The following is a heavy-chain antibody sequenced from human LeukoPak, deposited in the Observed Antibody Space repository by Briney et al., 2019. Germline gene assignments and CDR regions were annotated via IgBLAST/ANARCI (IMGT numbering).Heavy chain of an antibody. D-gene: IGHD1-26*01. V-gene: IGHV1-18*01. CDR2: ISAYNGNT. CDR1: GYTFTSYI. J-gene: IGHJ4*02. Sequence: ASVKVSCKASGYTFTSYIISWVRQAPGQGLEWMGWISAYNGNTNYAQNLQGGVTMTTDTSTNTAYMELRSLRSDDTAVYYCARDLSGSFSFDYWGQGTLVTVSS. CDR3: ARDLSGSFSFDY.